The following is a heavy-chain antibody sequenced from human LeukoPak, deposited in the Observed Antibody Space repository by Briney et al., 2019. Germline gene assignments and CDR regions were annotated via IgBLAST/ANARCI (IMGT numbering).Heavy chain of an antibody. CDR3: ARDGIHWDWFDY. Sequence: LGASVKVSCKASGYTFTSYDINWVRQATGQGLEWMGWMNPNSGNTGYAQKFQGRVTITRNTSISTAYMELSSLRSEDTAVYYCARDGIHWDWFDYWGQGTLVTVSS. CDR2: MNPNSGNT. V-gene: IGHV1-8*03. CDR1: GYTFTSYD. J-gene: IGHJ4*02. D-gene: IGHD7-27*01.